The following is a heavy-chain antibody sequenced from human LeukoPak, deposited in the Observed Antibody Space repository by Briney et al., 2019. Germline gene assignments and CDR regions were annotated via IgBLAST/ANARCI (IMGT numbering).Heavy chain of an antibody. CDR1: GYTFTSYG. CDR2: ISAYNGNT. V-gene: IGHV1-18*01. Sequence: AASVKVSCKASGYTFTSYGISWVRQAPGQGLEWMGWISAYNGNTNYAQKLQGRVTMTTDTSTSTAYMELRSLRSDDTAVYYCARVVIVVVGASRGEDLDYWGQGTLVTVSS. J-gene: IGHJ4*02. D-gene: IGHD1-26*01. CDR3: ARVVIVVVGASRGEDLDY.